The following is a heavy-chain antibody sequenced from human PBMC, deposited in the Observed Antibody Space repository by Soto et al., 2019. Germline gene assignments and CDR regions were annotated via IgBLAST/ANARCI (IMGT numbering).Heavy chain of an antibody. D-gene: IGHD3-3*01. CDR1: GFSLSTSGVG. V-gene: IGHV2-5*01. J-gene: IGHJ5*02. Sequence: QITLKESGPTLVKPTQTLTLTCTFSGFSLSTSGVGVGWIRQPPGRALEWLALIYWHDDKRYSPSLKSRLTIPTXXSXNXXVLTMTNMAPVDTAPYYCPHATYYDFWSGYPPLNHWGQGTLVTVSS. CDR2: IYWHDDK. CDR3: PHATYYDFWSGYPPLNH.